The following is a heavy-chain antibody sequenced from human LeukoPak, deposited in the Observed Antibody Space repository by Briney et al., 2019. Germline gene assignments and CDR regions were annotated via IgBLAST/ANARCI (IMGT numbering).Heavy chain of an antibody. CDR3: AREGSRYFDWLLHNRSLDY. V-gene: IGHV1-2*02. Sequence: GASVKVSCKASGYTFTGYYMHWVRQAPGQGLEWMGWINPNSGGTNYAQKFQGRVTMTRDTSISTAYMELSRLRSDDTAVYYCAREGSRYFDWLLHNRSLDYWGQGTLVTVSS. D-gene: IGHD3-9*01. CDR1: GYTFTGYY. CDR2: INPNSGGT. J-gene: IGHJ4*02.